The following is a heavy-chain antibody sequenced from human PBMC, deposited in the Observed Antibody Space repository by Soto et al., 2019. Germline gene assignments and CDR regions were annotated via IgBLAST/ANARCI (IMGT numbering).Heavy chain of an antibody. CDR3: ASALPYNWNDGGGWLDP. D-gene: IGHD1-20*01. V-gene: IGHV4-59*01. CDR1: GGSISSFH. CDR2: LYSGGDT. J-gene: IGHJ5*02. Sequence: QVQLQESGPGLVKPSETLSLTCTVSGGSISSFHWSWIRQPPGKGLEWIGYLYSGGDTKYNPSLKSRVSISMDTSKNQLSLQLSSVTAADTAVYYCASALPYNWNDGGGWLDPWGQGTLVTVSS.